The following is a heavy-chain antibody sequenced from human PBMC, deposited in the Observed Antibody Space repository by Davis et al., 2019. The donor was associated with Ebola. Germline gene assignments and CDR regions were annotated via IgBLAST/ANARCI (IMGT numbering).Heavy chain of an antibody. CDR2: MNPNSGNT. CDR1: GYTFTSYD. Sequence: ASVKVSCKASGYTFTSYDINWVRQATGQGLDGMGWMNPNSGNTGYAQKFQGRVTMTEDTSTDTAYMELSSLRSEETAVYYCAKMVIVVVNPLDYWGQGTLVTVSS. D-gene: IGHD3-22*01. J-gene: IGHJ4*02. V-gene: IGHV1-8*01. CDR3: AKMVIVVVNPLDY.